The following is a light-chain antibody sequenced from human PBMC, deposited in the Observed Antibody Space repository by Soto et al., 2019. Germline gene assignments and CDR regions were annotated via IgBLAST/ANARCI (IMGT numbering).Light chain of an antibody. J-gene: IGLJ1*01. CDR2: EVG. V-gene: IGLV2-23*02. Sequence: QSALTQPASVSGSPGQSITISCTGTSSDIGSHNLVSWYQQHPAKAPKLMIYEVGKRPSGVSNRFSGSKSGNTASLTISGLQDEDEADYYCCSYAGSITFVFGTGTQLTV. CDR1: SSDIGSHNL. CDR3: CSYAGSITFV.